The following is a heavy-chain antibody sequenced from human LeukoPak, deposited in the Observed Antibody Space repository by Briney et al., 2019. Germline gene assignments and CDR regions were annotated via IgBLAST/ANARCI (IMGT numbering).Heavy chain of an antibody. CDR1: GYTLTELS. J-gene: IGHJ4*02. CDR3: TRSALADY. Sequence: ASVKVSCKVSGYTLTELSMHWVRQAPGKGREWMGGFDPEDGETIFAQKFQGRVTMTRVTTISTAYMELSRLRSDDTAVYFCTRSALADYWGQGTLVTVSS. CDR2: FDPEDGET. D-gene: IGHD6-6*01. V-gene: IGHV1-24*01.